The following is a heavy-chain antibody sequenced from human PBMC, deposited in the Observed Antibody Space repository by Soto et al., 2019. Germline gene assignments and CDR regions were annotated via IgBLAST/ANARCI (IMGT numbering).Heavy chain of an antibody. CDR1: GDSVSSNSAA. CDR3: ARVLCSSTSCSNYYYYMDV. Sequence: PSQTLSLTCAISGDSVSSNSAAWNWIRQSPSRGLEWLGRTYYRSKWYNDYAVSVKSRITINPDTSKNQFSLQLNSVTPEDTAVYYCARVLCSSTSCSNYYYYMDVWGKGTTVTVSS. CDR2: TYYRSKWYN. J-gene: IGHJ6*03. D-gene: IGHD2-2*01. V-gene: IGHV6-1*01.